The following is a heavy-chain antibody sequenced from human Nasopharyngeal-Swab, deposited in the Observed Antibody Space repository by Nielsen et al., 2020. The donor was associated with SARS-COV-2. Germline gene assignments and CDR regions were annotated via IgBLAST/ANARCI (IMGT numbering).Heavy chain of an antibody. D-gene: IGHD6-19*01. CDR1: GYSFTSYW. V-gene: IGHV5-51*01. CDR2: IYPGDSDT. CDR3: ARQGAVAGYYYYYMDV. J-gene: IGHJ6*03. Sequence: KVSCKGSGYSFTSYWIGWVRQMPGKGLEWMGIIYPGDSDTRYSPSFQGQVTISADKSISTAYLQWSSLKASDTAMYYCARQGAVAGYYYYYMDVWGKGTTVPSP.